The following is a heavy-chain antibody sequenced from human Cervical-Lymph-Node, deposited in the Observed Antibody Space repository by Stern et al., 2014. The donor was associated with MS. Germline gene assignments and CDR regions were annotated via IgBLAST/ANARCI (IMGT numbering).Heavy chain of an antibody. D-gene: IGHD5-18*01. J-gene: IGHJ4*02. V-gene: IGHV4-39*01. CDR3: ARRLKRYYFFDY. Sequence: QVQLQESGPGLVKPSETLSLTCTVSGGSIRSSTYYWSWIRQPPGKGLEWIGSIYYSGRTYYNPSLKSRVTLSGDTSKNQFSLILNSVTAADTAVYYCARRLKRYYFFDYWGQGSLVTVSS. CDR2: IYYSGRT. CDR1: GGSIRSSTYY.